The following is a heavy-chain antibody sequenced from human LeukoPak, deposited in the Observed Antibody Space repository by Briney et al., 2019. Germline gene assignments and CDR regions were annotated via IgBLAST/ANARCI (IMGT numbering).Heavy chain of an antibody. V-gene: IGHV1-2*02. D-gene: IGHD1-26*01. CDR2: INPNSGGT. J-gene: IGHJ3*02. Sequence: ASVKVSCKASGYTFTGYYMHWVRQAPGQGLEWMGWINPNSGGTNYAQKFQGRVTMTRDTSISTAYMELSRLRSDDTAVYYCAGAGCIVGAADDAFDIWGQGTMVTVSS. CDR1: GYTFTGYY. CDR3: AGAGCIVGAADDAFDI.